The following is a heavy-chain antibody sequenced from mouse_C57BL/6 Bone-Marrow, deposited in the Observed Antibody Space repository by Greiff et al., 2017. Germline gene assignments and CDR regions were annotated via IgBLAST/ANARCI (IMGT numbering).Heavy chain of an antibody. D-gene: IGHD1-1*01. Sequence: VPLQQPGAELVKPGASVKLSCKASGYTFTSYWMHWVKQRPGQGLEWIGMIHPNSGSTNYNEKFKSKATLTVDKSSSTAYMQLSSLTSEDSAVYYCARGRYYYGSSRYYFDYWGQGTTLTVSS. CDR2: IHPNSGST. CDR1: GYTFTSYW. CDR3: ARGRYYYGSSRYYFDY. V-gene: IGHV1-64*01. J-gene: IGHJ2*01.